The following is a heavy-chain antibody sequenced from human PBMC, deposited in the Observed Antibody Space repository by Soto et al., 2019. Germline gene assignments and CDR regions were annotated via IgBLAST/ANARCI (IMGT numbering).Heavy chain of an antibody. J-gene: IGHJ3*01. CDR2: VSHSGSP. CDR1: GFSFSSGFFS. V-gene: IGHV4-30-2*06. D-gene: IGHD3-10*01. Sequence: PSVTMSLTCAFAGFSFSSGFFSLHWIRQSPGQGLEWIGYVSHSGSPYYTASLRSRVTISLDKSTNQISLNLTSVTPADTAVYFCARGHYYYALDVWGQGTMVTVSS. CDR3: ARGHYYYALDV.